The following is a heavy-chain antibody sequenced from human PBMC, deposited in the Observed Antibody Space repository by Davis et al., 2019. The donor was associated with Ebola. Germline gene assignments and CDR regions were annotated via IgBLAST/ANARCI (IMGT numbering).Heavy chain of an antibody. CDR3: ARGGRSWPY. CDR1: GFTFSGSA. D-gene: IGHD6-13*01. J-gene: IGHJ4*02. V-gene: IGHV3-73*01. Sequence: PGGSLRLSCAASGFTFSGSAMHWVRQASGKGLEWVGRIRSKANSYATAYAASVKGRFTISRDDSKNTAYLQMNSLRAEDTAVYYCARGGRSWPYWGQGTLVTVSS. CDR2: IRSKANSYAT.